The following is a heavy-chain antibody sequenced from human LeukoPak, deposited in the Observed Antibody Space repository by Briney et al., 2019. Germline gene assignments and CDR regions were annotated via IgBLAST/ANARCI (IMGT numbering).Heavy chain of an antibody. D-gene: IGHD2-15*01. J-gene: IGHJ4*02. CDR1: GYTFTTYA. Sequence: ASVKVSCKASGYTFTTYAMHWVRQAPGQRLEWMGWINAGNGNTKYSQKFQARVAITRDTSASTAYMELSSLRSEDTAVYYCARDPIGSRWPYYFDYWGQGTLVTVSS. CDR2: INAGNGNT. CDR3: ARDPIGSRWPYYFDY. V-gene: IGHV1-3*01.